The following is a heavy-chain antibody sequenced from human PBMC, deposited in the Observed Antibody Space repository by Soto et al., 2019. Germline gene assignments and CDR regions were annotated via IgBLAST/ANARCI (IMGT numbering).Heavy chain of an antibody. Sequence: GESLNISCAAYGFAFSIYAMSWVRQAPGQGLEWVSAISGSGGDSYYADSVRGRFTISRDNSKSTLFLQMNSLRAEDTAKYYCAKDFWEIHQGHFDSWGQGALVTVSS. D-gene: IGHD3-3*01. V-gene: IGHV3-23*01. CDR3: AKDFWEIHQGHFDS. J-gene: IGHJ4*02. CDR1: GFAFSIYA. CDR2: ISGSGGDS.